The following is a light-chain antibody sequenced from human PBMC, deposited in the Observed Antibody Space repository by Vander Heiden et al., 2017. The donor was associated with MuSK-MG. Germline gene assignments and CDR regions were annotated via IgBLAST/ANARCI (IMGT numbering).Light chain of an antibody. CDR3: QQYGSAPST. Sequence: ELVLTQSPGTLSLSPGERATLSCRASQSVSSSSLAWYQQKPGQAPTFLIYGASSRATGIPDRFSGSGSGTDFTLTISRLEPEDFAVYYCQQYGSAPSTFGGGTKVEIK. V-gene: IGKV3-20*01. CDR2: GAS. J-gene: IGKJ4*01. CDR1: QSVSSSS.